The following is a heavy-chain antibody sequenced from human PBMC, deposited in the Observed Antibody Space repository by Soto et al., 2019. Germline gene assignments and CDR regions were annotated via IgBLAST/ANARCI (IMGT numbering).Heavy chain of an antibody. V-gene: IGHV3-48*02. Sequence: LRLSCAASGFIFSSSPMNWVRQAPGKGLEWVSFISTTSGVIYYADSVKGRFTISRDNAKNTLDLQMNSLRDEDTAFYYCAREGIGAYFDHWGQGTLVTVSS. CDR1: GFIFSSSP. D-gene: IGHD4-17*01. CDR2: ISTTSGVI. J-gene: IGHJ4*02. CDR3: AREGIGAYFDH.